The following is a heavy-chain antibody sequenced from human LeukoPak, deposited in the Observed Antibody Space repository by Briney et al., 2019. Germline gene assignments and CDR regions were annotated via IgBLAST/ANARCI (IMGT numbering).Heavy chain of an antibody. J-gene: IGHJ4*02. CDR3: ARELGGYSYGLGDFDY. CDR2: ISYDGSNK. CDR1: GFTFSSYG. V-gene: IGHV3-30*03. D-gene: IGHD5-18*01. Sequence: GGSLRLSCAASGFTFSSYGMHWVRQAPGKGLEWVAVISYDGSNKYYADSVKGRFTISRDNSKNTLYLQMNSLRAEDTAVYYCARELGGYSYGLGDFDYWGQGTLVTVSS.